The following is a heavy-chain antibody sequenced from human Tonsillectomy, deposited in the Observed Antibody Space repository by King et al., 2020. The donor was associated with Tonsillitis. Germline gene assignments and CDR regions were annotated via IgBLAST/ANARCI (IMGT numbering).Heavy chain of an antibody. CDR2: ILPIFCVT. CDR3: ARGSGIPAAWGL. J-gene: IGHJ4*02. CDR1: GGTFSSYG. V-gene: IGHV1-69*01. D-gene: IGHD6-25*01. Sequence: QLVQSGAGVKKPGSSVKGSCKASGGTFSSYGISRVRQAPGQGLEWMGGILPIFCVTNYEQQFQGRVTLTADESTSTAYLELSSLRSEDTAVYYCARGSGIPAAWGLWGQGTLVTVSA.